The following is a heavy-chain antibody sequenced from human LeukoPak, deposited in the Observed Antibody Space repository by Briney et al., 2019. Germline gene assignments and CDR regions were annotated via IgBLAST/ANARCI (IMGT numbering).Heavy chain of an antibody. CDR2: IGGGGDTT. CDR3: AKASVVPSSMGTYYFDY. D-gene: IGHD2-2*01. J-gene: IGHJ4*02. V-gene: IGHV3-23*01. CDR1: GFTFSTYA. Sequence: GGSLRLSCAASGFTFSTYAMNWVRRVPGKGLEWVSSIGGGGDTTYFADSVKGRFTISRDNSKNTLYLQMNSLRAEDTAVYYCAKASVVPSSMGTYYFDYWGQGTLVTVSS.